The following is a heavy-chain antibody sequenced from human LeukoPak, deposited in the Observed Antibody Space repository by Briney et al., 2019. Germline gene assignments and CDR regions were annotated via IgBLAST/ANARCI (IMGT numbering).Heavy chain of an antibody. D-gene: IGHD3-3*01. CDR1: GFTLSDYY. J-gene: IGHJ4*02. Sequence: PGGSLRLSCAASGFTLSDYYMNWIRQTPGKGLEWLSYISSTGSTIYYADSVRGRFTISRDNAKNSLYLQMNSVRAEDTGVYYCARMNYDFWSGYYPYFDFWGQGNLVTVSS. V-gene: IGHV3-11*04. CDR3: ARMNYDFWSGYYPYFDF. CDR2: ISSTGSTI.